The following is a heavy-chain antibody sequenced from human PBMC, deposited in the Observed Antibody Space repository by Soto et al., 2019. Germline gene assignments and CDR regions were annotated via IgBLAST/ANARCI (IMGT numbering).Heavy chain of an antibody. CDR1: GYSFTSYW. Sequence: ESLKISCKGSGYSFTSYWISLVRQMPGKGLEWMGRTDPSDSYTNYSPSFQGHVTISADKSISTAYLQWSSLKASDTAMYYCARHWAGYSSSSGWFDPWGQGTLVTVSS. CDR2: TDPSDSYT. V-gene: IGHV5-10-1*01. J-gene: IGHJ5*02. D-gene: IGHD6-6*01. CDR3: ARHWAGYSSSSGWFDP.